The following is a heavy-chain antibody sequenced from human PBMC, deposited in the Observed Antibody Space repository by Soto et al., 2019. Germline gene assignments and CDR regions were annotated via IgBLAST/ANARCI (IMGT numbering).Heavy chain of an antibody. Sequence: QVQLVQSGAEVKKPGSSVKVSCQASGGSFRNFVISWVRQAPGQGLEWMGGIIPNSGTTNYAQKFQGKVTITADESTSTAYMELSGLTSEDTSVYYCARDLGGEATIRFWGQGTLVTVSS. V-gene: IGHV1-69*01. CDR2: IIPNSGTT. CDR3: ARDLGGEATIRF. J-gene: IGHJ4*02. D-gene: IGHD3-16*01. CDR1: GGSFRNFV.